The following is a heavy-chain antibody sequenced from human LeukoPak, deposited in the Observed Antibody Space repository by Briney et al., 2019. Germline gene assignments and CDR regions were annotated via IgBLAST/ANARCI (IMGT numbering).Heavy chain of an antibody. CDR1: GFTFSNGW. V-gene: IGHV3-15*01. D-gene: IGHD4-11*01. J-gene: IGHJ4*02. Sequence: KPGGSLRLSWAASGFTFSNGWMNWVRQAPGKGLEWVGRIKSKTDGETTGYAAPVRGRFSISRDDSKSTPYLQMNSLVTDDTAVYYCTTLHYYNNYGVDFWGQGTLVTVSS. CDR2: IKSKTDGETT. CDR3: TTLHYYNNYGVDF.